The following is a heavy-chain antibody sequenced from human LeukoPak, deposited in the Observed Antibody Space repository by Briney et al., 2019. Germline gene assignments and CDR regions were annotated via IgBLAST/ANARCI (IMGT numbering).Heavy chain of an antibody. Sequence: GRSLRLSCAASGFTFSSYGMHWVRQAPGKGLEWVAVIWYDGSNKYYADSVKGRFTISRDNSKNTLYLQMNSLRAEDTAVYCCARATSYGDYGNWFDPWGQGTLVTVSS. J-gene: IGHJ5*02. V-gene: IGHV3-33*01. D-gene: IGHD4-17*01. CDR3: ARATSYGDYGNWFDP. CDR1: GFTFSSYG. CDR2: IWYDGSNK.